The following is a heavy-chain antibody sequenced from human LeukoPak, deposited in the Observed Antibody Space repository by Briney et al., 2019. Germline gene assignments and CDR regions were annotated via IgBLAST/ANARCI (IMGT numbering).Heavy chain of an antibody. J-gene: IGHJ4*02. Sequence: SETLSLTCTVSRGSISCYYCSWIRPPPGKELEWIGHIYYSGSTNYNPSLQSRVTISVDTSKNQFSLKLSSVTAADTAVYYRARGLIMAVAGRGEFHYWGQGTLVTVSS. CDR1: RGSISCYY. D-gene: IGHD6-13*01. V-gene: IGHV4-59*01. CDR2: IYYSGST. CDR3: ARGLIMAVAGRGEFHY.